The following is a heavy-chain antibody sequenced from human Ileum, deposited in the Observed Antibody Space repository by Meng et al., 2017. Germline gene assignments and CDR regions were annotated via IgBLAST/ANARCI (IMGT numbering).Heavy chain of an antibody. Sequence: SLRLSCAASGFTFDDYTMHWVRQAPGKGLEWVSGITWNSGSKDYADSVKGRFTISRDNAKNSLYLQMNSLRAEDMALYYCAKGNWGSAFDIWGQGTMVTVSS. D-gene: IGHD7-27*01. CDR3: AKGNWGSAFDI. V-gene: IGHV3-9*03. CDR2: ITWNSGSK. J-gene: IGHJ3*02. CDR1: GFTFDDYT.